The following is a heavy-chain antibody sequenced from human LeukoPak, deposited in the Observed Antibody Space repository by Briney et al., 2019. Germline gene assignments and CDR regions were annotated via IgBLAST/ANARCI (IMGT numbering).Heavy chain of an antibody. J-gene: IGHJ4*02. CDR3: AKHVGYCSSASCYFDY. V-gene: IGHV3-23*01. CDR2: IGGGDGST. Sequence: GGSLRLSCAASGFTFTSFAKSWVRQTPGKGLEWVSAIGGGDGSTYYAESVKGRFTISRDNSKNTLFLQMNSLRAEDTAVYYCAKHVGYCSSASCYFDYWGQGTLVTVAS. D-gene: IGHD2-2*01. CDR1: GFTFTSFA.